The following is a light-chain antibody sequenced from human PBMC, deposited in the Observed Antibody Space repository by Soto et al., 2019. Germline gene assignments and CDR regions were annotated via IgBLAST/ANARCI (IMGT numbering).Light chain of an antibody. J-gene: IGKJ2*01. CDR2: GTS. CDR1: QSVGRN. Sequence: EIVMTQSPVALSVSPGERVALSCRASQSVGRNFAWYQQRPGQAPRVLIYGTSTRATGVPARFSGSGSGTDFTLTISSLQSEDFAVSYCQQYNKWPYTFGQGTRLEIK. V-gene: IGKV3-15*01. CDR3: QQYNKWPYT.